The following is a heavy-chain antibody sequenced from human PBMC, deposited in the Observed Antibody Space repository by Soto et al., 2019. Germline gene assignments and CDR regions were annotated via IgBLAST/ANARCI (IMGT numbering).Heavy chain of an antibody. CDR1: GFTFSSYG. V-gene: IGHV3-33*01. D-gene: IGHD5-18*01. Sequence: PGGSLRLSCAASGFTFSSYGMHWVRQAPGKGLEWVAVIWYDGSNKYYADSVKGRFTISRDNSKNTLYLQMNSLRAEDTAVYYCASFGANSGGYSYGYPPDYWGQGTLVTVSS. CDR2: IWYDGSNK. J-gene: IGHJ4*02. CDR3: ASFGANSGGYSYGYPPDY.